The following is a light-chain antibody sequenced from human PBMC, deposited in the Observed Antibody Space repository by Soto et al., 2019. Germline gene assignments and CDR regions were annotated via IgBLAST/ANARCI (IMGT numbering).Light chain of an antibody. CDR2: KAS. Sequence: IQMTQSPSTLSGSVGDRVTITCRASQTISSWLAWYQQKPGKAPKLLIYKASTLKNGVPLRFSGSGSGTDFTLTISSLQPEDFATYYCQQYNSQWTFGPGTKVDIK. J-gene: IGKJ1*01. CDR3: QQYNSQWT. CDR1: QTISSW. V-gene: IGKV1-5*03.